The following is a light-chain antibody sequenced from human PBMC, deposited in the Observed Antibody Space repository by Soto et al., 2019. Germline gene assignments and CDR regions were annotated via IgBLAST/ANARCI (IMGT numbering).Light chain of an antibody. CDR1: QSVLYSSNNKNY. Sequence: IVMPQSPASVAVSLGETATITCKCSQSVLYSSNNKNYLAWYQQKPGQPPEXLIYWASTRESGVPDRFIGSGSGTFFTLTIRSMNAEYVAVYCCQHYYSTLTFGQGTKVDIK. CDR3: QHYYSTLT. V-gene: IGKV4-1*01. CDR2: WAS. J-gene: IGKJ1*01.